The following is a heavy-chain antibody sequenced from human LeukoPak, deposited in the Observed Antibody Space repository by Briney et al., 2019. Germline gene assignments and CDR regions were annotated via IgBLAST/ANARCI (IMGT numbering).Heavy chain of an antibody. D-gene: IGHD3-10*01. CDR1: GFTFDDYA. Sequence: GRSLRLSCAASGFTFDDYAMHWVRQAPGKGLEWVSGISWNSGSMDYADSVKGRFTISRDNAKNSLFLQMSSLRAEDTAVYFCSGDPGDYWGQGTLVTVSS. CDR3: SGDPGDY. V-gene: IGHV3-9*01. J-gene: IGHJ4*02. CDR2: ISWNSGSM.